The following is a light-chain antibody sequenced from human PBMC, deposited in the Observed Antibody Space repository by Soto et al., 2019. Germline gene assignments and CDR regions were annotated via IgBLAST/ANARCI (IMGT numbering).Light chain of an antibody. CDR3: QQSDSIPLT. Sequence: DIQMTQSPYSLSASVGDRVAITCRASQNIGNYLSWYAQKPGKAPKLLIYGASSLQSGVPSRFSGRGSGTHFTLTISSLQPEDFATYYCQQSDSIPLTFGPGTKLE. J-gene: IGKJ2*01. CDR1: QNIGNY. V-gene: IGKV1-39*01. CDR2: GAS.